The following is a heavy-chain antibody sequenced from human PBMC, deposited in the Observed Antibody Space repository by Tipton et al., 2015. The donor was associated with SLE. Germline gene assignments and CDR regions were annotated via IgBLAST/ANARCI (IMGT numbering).Heavy chain of an antibody. CDR1: GYTFTSYG. J-gene: IGHJ4*02. V-gene: IGHV1-2*02. CDR3: AREVFEYSSSSGSAFDY. D-gene: IGHD6-6*01. CDR2: INPNSGGT. Sequence: QVQLVQSGAEVKKPGASVKVSCKASGYTFTSYGISWVRQAPGQGLEWMGWINPNSGGTNYAQKFQGRVTMTRDTSISTAYMELSRLRSDDTAVYYCAREVFEYSSSSGSAFDYWGQGTLVTVSS.